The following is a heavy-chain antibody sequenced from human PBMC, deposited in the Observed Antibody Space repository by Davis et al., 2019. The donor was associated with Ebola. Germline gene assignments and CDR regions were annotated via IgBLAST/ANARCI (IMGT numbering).Heavy chain of an antibody. Sequence: ASVKVSCKASGYTFTGYYMHWVRQAPGQGLEWMGIINPSGGSTSYAQKFQGRVTMTRDTSTSTVYMELSSLRSEDTAVYYCARDGWQWLVPSYYYGMDVWGQGTTVTVSS. V-gene: IGHV1-46*01. CDR1: GYTFTGYY. J-gene: IGHJ6*02. D-gene: IGHD6-19*01. CDR2: INPSGGST. CDR3: ARDGWQWLVPSYYYGMDV.